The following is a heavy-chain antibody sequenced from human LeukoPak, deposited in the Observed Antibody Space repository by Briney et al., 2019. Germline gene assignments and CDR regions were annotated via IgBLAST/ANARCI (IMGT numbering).Heavy chain of an antibody. D-gene: IGHD5-24*01. Sequence: ASVKVSCKASDYTFTSYGISWVRQAPGQGLEWMGWISGYNGNTKYAQKVQGRVTLTRDMSTSTDYLELSSLRSEDTAVYYCARDNPVRDEAWWFNPWGQGTLVTVSS. CDR3: ARDNPVRDEAWWFNP. CDR2: ISGYNGNT. V-gene: IGHV1-18*01. J-gene: IGHJ5*02. CDR1: DYTFTSYG.